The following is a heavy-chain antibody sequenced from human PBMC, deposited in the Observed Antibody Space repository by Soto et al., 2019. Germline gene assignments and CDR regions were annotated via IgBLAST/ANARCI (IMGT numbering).Heavy chain of an antibody. V-gene: IGHV4-59*01. D-gene: IGHD3-22*01. CDR2: IYYSGST. Sequence: PSETLSLTCTVSGASISSYYWSWIRQPPGKGLEWIGYIYYSGSTNYNPSLKSRVTISLGTSKNQFSLKLSSVTAADTAVYYCARSRGGYFDYWGQGTLVTVSS. CDR1: GASISSYY. CDR3: ARSRGGYFDY. J-gene: IGHJ4*02.